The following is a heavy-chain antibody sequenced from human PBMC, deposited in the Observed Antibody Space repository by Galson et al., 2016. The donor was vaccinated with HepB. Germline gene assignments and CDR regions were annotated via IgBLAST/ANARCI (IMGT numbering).Heavy chain of an antibody. V-gene: IGHV3-23*01. CDR1: GISFSSYA. CDR2: IRGSGGSK. D-gene: IGHD5-18*01. Sequence: SLRLSCAASGISFSSYAMSWVRQAPGKGLEWVSAIRGSGGSKHYADSVRGRFSVSRDNAQNILYMQMNTLRAEDTAVYYCARHRYSYGLYFDQWGQGTLVSVSS. J-gene: IGHJ4*02. CDR3: ARHRYSYGLYFDQ.